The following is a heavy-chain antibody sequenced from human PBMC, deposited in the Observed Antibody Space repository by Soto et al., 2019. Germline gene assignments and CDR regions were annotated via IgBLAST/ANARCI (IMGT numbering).Heavy chain of an antibody. CDR1: GFTFSSHW. J-gene: IGHJ1*01. CDR2: ISNDGSS. Sequence: EVQLVESGGGLVQPGGSLRLSCVASGFTFSSHWMHWVRQAPGKGLVWVSSISNDGSSIYADPVKGRFTISRDNAKNTLYLQMNSLRAEDTAVYYCARLPNKSPQNWGQGTLVIVSP. V-gene: IGHV3-74*01. CDR3: ARLPNKSPQN.